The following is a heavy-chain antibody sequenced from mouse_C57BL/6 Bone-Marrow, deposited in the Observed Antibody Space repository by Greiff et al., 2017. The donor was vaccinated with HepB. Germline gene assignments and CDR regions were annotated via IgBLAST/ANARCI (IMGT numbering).Heavy chain of an antibody. CDR3: GRGGGNDDYLGY. D-gene: IGHD2-2*01. V-gene: IGHV5-12*01. CDR2: ISNGGGST. J-gene: IGHJ2*01. Sequence: EVQLMEPGGGLVQPGGSLKLSCAASGFTFSDYYMYWVRQTPEKRLEWVAYISNGGGSTYYPDTVKGRFTISRDNAKNTQYLQMSRLTSEDTAMYYCGRGGGNDDYLGYWGQGTTLTVSS. CDR1: GFTFSDYY.